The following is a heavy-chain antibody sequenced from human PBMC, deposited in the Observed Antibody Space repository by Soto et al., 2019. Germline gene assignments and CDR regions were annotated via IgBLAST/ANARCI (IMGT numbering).Heavy chain of an antibody. J-gene: IGHJ4*02. D-gene: IGHD5-18*01. CDR1: GGSISSSSYY. Sequence: SETLSLTCTVSGGSISSSSYYWGWIRQPPGKGLEWIGSIYYSGSTYYNPSLKSRVTISVDTSKNQFSLKLSSVTAADTAVYYCARSTSDGIPGYFDYWGQGTLVTVSS. CDR2: IYYSGST. CDR3: ARSTSDGIPGYFDY. V-gene: IGHV4-39*01.